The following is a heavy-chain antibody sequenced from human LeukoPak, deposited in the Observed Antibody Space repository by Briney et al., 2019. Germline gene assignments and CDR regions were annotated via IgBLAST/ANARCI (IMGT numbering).Heavy chain of an antibody. J-gene: IGHJ4*02. Sequence: ASVKVSCKASGYIFTEHHINWVRQAPGQGLEWMGWISGYNGNTNYAQKFQGRVSMTTDTSTSTAYMELRSLRSDDTAVYYCARDLAPSYYDSSGLYYWGQGTLVTVSS. CDR1: GYIFTEHH. CDR3: ARDLAPSYYDSSGLYY. CDR2: ISGYNGNT. D-gene: IGHD3-22*01. V-gene: IGHV1-18*01.